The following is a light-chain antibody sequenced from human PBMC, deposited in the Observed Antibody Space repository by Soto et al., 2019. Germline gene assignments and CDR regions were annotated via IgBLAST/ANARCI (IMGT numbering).Light chain of an antibody. V-gene: IGLV6-57*04. CDR2: GDT. Sequence: NFMLTQPHSVSESPGKTVSVSCTRSGGSIASDYVQCYQQRPGGAPTTMIYGDTQRPSGVPDRFSGSIDSSSNSASLSISGLKTDVSSYYYCQSCDSSDFHSFGGGTKLTVL. CDR1: GGSIASDY. CDR3: QSCDSSDFHS. J-gene: IGLJ2*01.